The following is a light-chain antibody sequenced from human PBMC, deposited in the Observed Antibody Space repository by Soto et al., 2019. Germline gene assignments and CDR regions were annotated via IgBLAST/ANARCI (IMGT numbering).Light chain of an antibody. V-gene: IGLV1-40*01. CDR2: GNT. Sequence: QSVLTQPPSVSGAPGQRVTISCTGSRSNIGTGYDVHWYQQLPGTAPKLLIYGNTNRPSGVPDRFSGSKSGTSASLAITDLQAEDEADYYCQSYDRSLSGWVFGGGTKLTV. J-gene: IGLJ3*02. CDR3: QSYDRSLSGWV. CDR1: RSNIGTGYD.